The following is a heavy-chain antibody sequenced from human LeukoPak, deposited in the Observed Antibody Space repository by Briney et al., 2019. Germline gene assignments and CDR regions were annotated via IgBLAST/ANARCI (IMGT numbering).Heavy chain of an antibody. CDR1: GDSISRSTYY. D-gene: IGHD6-25*01. J-gene: IGHJ4*02. CDR2: VYYGRSP. Sequence: SETLSLTCTVSGDSISRSTYYWAWIRQPPGKGLEWIGSVYYGRSPYFNPSLESRATISADTSKNHFSLKMSSVTAADTAVYYCARSSGTGTSSYWGQGTLVTVSS. V-gene: IGHV4-39*02. CDR3: ARSSGTGTSSY.